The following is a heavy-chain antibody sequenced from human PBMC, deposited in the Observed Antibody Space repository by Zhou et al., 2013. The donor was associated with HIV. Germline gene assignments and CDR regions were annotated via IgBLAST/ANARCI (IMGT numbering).Heavy chain of an antibody. CDR1: GYTFTSYD. V-gene: IGHV1-8*03. D-gene: IGHD6-19*01. CDR3: ARGPYSSGWYQRWFDP. J-gene: IGHJ5*02. Sequence: QVQLVQSGAEMKKPGASVKVSCKASGYTFTSYDINWVRQATGQGLEWMGWMNPNSGNTGYAQKFQGRVTITRNTSISTAYMELSSLRSEDTAVYYCARGPYSSGWYQRWFDPWGQGTLVTVSS. CDR2: MNPNSGNT.